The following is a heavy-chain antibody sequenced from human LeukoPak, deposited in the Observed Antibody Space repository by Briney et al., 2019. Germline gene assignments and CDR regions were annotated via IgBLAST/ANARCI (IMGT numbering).Heavy chain of an antibody. D-gene: IGHD2-2*01. CDR2: ISGSGGST. V-gene: IGHV3-23*01. J-gene: IGHJ4*02. CDR1: GFTFSSYA. CDR3: ARSYCSSTSCSALDY. Sequence: GGSLRLSCAASGFTFSSYAMSWVRQAPGKGLEWVSAISGSGGSTYYADSVKGRFTISRDNSKNTLYLQMNSLRAEDTAVYYCARSYCSSTSCSALDYWGQGTLVTVSS.